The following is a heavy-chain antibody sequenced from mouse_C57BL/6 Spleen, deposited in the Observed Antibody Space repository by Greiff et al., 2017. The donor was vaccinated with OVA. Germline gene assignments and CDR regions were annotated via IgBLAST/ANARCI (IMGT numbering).Heavy chain of an antibody. CDR2: IYPGSGRT. Sequence: QVQLQQPGAELVKPGASVKMSCKASGYTFTSYWITWVKQRPGQGLEWIGDIYPGSGRTNYNEKFKSKATLTVDTSSSTAYLQLSSLTSEDSAVYYCARDRYVSSYDYFDYWGQGTTLTVSS. CDR3: ARDRYVSSYDYFDY. V-gene: IGHV1-55*01. D-gene: IGHD1-1*01. J-gene: IGHJ2*01. CDR1: GYTFTSYW.